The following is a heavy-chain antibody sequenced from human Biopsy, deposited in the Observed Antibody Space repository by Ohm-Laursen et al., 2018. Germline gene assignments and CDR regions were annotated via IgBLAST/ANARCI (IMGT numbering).Heavy chain of an antibody. CDR3: ASVVLGPTNDAFDL. CDR2: IYPGGST. J-gene: IGHJ3*01. CDR1: GGDINNYY. D-gene: IGHD3-22*01. Sequence: SETLSLTWNVSGGDINNYYWSWIRQPAGKGLEWIGRIYPGGSTNYNPSLKSRVTMSVETSKKQLSLRLRSVTAADTAMYYCASVVLGPTNDAFDLWGQGTMVVVSS. V-gene: IGHV4-4*07.